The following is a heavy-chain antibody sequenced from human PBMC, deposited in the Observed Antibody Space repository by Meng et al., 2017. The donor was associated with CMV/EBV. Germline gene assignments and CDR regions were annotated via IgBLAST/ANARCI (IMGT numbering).Heavy chain of an antibody. CDR1: GGTFTSYY. Sequence: QVQLVQSGAEVRKPGSSVKVACKASGGTFTSYYMHWVRQAPGQGLEWMGIINPSGGSTSYAQKFQGRVTMTRDTSTSTVYMELSSLRSEDTAVYYCARLSSGLAVAVHWYFDLWGRGTLVTVSS. CDR3: ARLSSGLAVAVHWYFDL. J-gene: IGHJ2*01. CDR2: INPSGGST. D-gene: IGHD6-19*01. V-gene: IGHV1-46*01.